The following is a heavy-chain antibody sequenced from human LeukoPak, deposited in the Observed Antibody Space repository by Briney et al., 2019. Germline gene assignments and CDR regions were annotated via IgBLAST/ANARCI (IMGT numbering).Heavy chain of an antibody. Sequence: ASVKVSCKVSGYTLTELSMHWVRQAPGKGLEWMGGFDPEDGETIYAQKFQGRVTMTEDTSTDTAYMELSSLRSEDTAVYYCALSTSSGWYLGNWFDPWGQGTLVTVSS. J-gene: IGHJ5*02. CDR2: FDPEDGET. D-gene: IGHD6-19*01. CDR1: GYTLTELS. V-gene: IGHV1-24*01. CDR3: ALSTSSGWYLGNWFDP.